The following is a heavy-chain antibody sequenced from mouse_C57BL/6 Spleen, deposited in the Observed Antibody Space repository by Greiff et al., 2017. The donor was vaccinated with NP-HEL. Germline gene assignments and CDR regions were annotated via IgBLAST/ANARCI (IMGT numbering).Heavy chain of an antibody. D-gene: IGHD4-1*01. CDR1: GFTFSDYG. CDR3: ARLGNWNFDY. V-gene: IGHV5-17*01. CDR2: ISSGSSTI. Sequence: EVHLVESGGGLVKPGGSLKLSCAASGFTFSDYGMHWVRQAPEKGLEWVAYISSGSSTIYYADTVKGRFTISRDNAKNTLFLQMTSLRSEDTAMYYCARLGNWNFDYWGQGTTLTVSS. J-gene: IGHJ2*01.